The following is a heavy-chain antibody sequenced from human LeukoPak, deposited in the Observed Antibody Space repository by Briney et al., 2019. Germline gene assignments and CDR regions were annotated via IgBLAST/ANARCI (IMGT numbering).Heavy chain of an antibody. V-gene: IGHV1-2*02. D-gene: IGHD2-15*01. CDR2: INPNSGGT. Sequence: GASVKVSCKASGYTFTGYYMHWVRQAPGQGLEWMGWINPNSGGTNYAQKFQGRVTMTRDTSTNTVYMELSSLRSEDTAVYYCARGPLEFCSGGRCYSGRNWFDPWGQGTLVTVSS. CDR3: ARGPLEFCSGGRCYSGRNWFDP. CDR1: GYTFTGYY. J-gene: IGHJ5*02.